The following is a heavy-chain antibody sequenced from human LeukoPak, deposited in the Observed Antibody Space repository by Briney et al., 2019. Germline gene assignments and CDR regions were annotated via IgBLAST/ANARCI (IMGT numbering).Heavy chain of an antibody. J-gene: IGHJ3*02. CDR3: ARENKGAYDSSGYYPHAFDI. CDR1: GFTFSSYG. V-gene: IGHV3-33*01. D-gene: IGHD3-22*01. CDR2: IWYDGSNK. Sequence: GGCLRLSFAASGFTFSSYGMHWVRQAPGKGLEWVAVIWYDGSNKYYADSVKGRFTISRDNSKNTLYLQMNSVRAEDTAVYYCARENKGAYDSSGYYPHAFDIWGQGTMVTVSS.